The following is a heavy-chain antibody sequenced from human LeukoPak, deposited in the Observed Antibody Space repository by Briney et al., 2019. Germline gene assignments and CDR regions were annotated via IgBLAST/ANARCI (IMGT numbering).Heavy chain of an antibody. CDR1: GFTFSTYS. J-gene: IGHJ6*03. CDR2: ISDSSSTI. Sequence: PGGSLRLSCAASGFTFSTYSMNWVRQAPGKGLEWVSYISDSSSTIFYADSVKGRFTISRDNAKNSLYLQMNSLRAEDTAVYYCARHGLYYYYYMDVWGKGTTVTVSS. V-gene: IGHV3-48*04. CDR3: ARHGLYYYYYMDV.